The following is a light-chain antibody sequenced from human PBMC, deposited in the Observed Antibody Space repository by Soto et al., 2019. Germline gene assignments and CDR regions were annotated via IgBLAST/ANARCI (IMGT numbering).Light chain of an antibody. V-gene: IGKV1-27*01. CDR3: QKYNSASS. CDR2: AAS. J-gene: IGKJ1*01. CDR1: QCISNY. Sequence: DIQMTQSPSSLSASVGDRVTITCRASQCISNYLAWYQQKPGTVPKLLIYAASTLQSGVPSRFSGSGSGTDFTLTISSLQPEDVATYYCQKYNSASSFGQGTKVEIK.